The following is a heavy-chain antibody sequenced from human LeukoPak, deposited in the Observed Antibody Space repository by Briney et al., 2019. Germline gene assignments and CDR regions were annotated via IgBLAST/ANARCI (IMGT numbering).Heavy chain of an antibody. J-gene: IGHJ4*02. V-gene: IGHV4-34*01. CDR2: INHSGST. Sequence: SETLSLTCAVYGGSFSVYHWSWIRQPPGKGLEWIGEINHSGSTNYNPSLKSRVTISVDTSKNQFSLKLSSVTAADTAVYYCARALGYFDCFDYWGQGTLVTVSS. D-gene: IGHD3-9*01. CDR1: GGSFSVYH. CDR3: ARALGYFDCFDY.